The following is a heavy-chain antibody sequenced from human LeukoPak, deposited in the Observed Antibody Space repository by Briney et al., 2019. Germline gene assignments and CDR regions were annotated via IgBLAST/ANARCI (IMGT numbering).Heavy chain of an antibody. CDR2: IYYSGST. V-gene: IGHV4-38-2*02. Sequence: SETLSLTCTVSGYSISSGYYWGWIRQPPGKGLEWIGSIYYSGSTYYNPSLKSRVTISVDTSKNQFSLKLSSVTAADTAVYYCARVGYYGSGSYYNWSYYYYYYMDVWGKGTTVTVSS. CDR1: GYSISSGYY. CDR3: ARVGYYGSGSYYNWSYYYYYYMDV. D-gene: IGHD3-10*01. J-gene: IGHJ6*03.